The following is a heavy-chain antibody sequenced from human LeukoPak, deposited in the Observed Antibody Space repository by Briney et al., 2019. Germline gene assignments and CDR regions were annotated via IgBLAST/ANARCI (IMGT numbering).Heavy chain of an antibody. CDR1: GGSISSYY. CDR2: IYYSGST. D-gene: IGHD4-17*01. J-gene: IGHJ4*02. CDR3: ARMAPYGDYLHDY. Sequence: KLSETLSLTCTVSGGSISSYYWSWIRQPPGKGLEWIGYIYYSGSTNYNPSLKSRVAMSVDTSKNQFSLNLSSVTAADTAVYYCARMAPYGDYLHDYWGQGTLVTVSS. V-gene: IGHV4-59*01.